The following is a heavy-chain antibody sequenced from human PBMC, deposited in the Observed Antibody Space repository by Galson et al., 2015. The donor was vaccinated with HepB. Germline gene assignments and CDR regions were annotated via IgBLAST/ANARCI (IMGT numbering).Heavy chain of an antibody. D-gene: IGHD7-27*01. Sequence: SLRLSCAASGFTFSDYYMSWIRQAPGKGLEWVSYISSSSSYTNYADSVKGRFTISRDNAKNSLYLQMNSLRAEDTAVYYCAREERGWGSHYYYYMDVWGKGTTVTVSS. J-gene: IGHJ6*03. CDR2: ISSSSSYT. CDR1: GFTFSDYY. CDR3: AREERGWGSHYYYYMDV. V-gene: IGHV3-11*06.